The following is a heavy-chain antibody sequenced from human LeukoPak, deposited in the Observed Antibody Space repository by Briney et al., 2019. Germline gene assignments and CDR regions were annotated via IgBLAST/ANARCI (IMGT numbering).Heavy chain of an antibody. CDR2: ISSTSSTI. Sequence: GGSLRLSCAASGFNFNTYSMNWVRQAPGKGLEWVSYISSTSSTIYYADSVQGRFTISRDNAKNSLYLQMNSLRAEDTAVYYCARGGPGLGSYFDYWGQGTLVSVSS. V-gene: IGHV3-48*01. CDR1: GFNFNTYS. CDR3: ARGGPGLGSYFDY. D-gene: IGHD3-10*01. J-gene: IGHJ4*02.